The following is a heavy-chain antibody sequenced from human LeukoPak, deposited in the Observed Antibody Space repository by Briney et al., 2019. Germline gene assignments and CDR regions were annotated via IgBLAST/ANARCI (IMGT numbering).Heavy chain of an antibody. Sequence: GGSLKLSCAASGFNFNYYAMTWVRQAPGKGLEWISYISHTGSTMSYADSVKGRFTISRDNARSSLHLQMGSLRAEDTAVYYCAIPPLSGTGSSRPLAEMDVWGQGTTVTVSS. CDR1: GFNFNYYA. CDR3: AIPPLSGTGSSRPLAEMDV. D-gene: IGHD3-10*01. CDR2: ISHTGSTM. J-gene: IGHJ6*02. V-gene: IGHV3-48*03.